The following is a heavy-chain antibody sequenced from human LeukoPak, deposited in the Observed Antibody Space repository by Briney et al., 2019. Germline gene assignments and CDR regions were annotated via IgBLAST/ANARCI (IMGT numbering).Heavy chain of an antibody. CDR2: TYNGGST. Sequence: SETLSLTCTVSGGSVSSSIYHWFWIRQPPGEGLEWIGFTYNGGSTYYNPSLKSRVTISVDMAKNQFSLKVMSVTAADTAVYYCVRGHGGYWGQGTLVTVSS. J-gene: IGHJ4*02. CDR3: VRGHGGY. V-gene: IGHV4-61*01. CDR1: GGSVSSSIYH.